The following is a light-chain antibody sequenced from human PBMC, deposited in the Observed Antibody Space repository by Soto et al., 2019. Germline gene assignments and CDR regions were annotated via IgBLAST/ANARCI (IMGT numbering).Light chain of an antibody. J-gene: IGKJ1*01. V-gene: IGKV3-15*01. CDR3: QQYNNWPPWT. Sequence: EIVLTQSPGTLSLSPGEGATLSCRASQSVSSNLAWYQQKPGQAPRLLIYGASTRATGIPARFSGSGSGTEFTLTISGLQSEDFAVYYCQQYNNWPPWTFGQGTKWIS. CDR2: GAS. CDR1: QSVSSN.